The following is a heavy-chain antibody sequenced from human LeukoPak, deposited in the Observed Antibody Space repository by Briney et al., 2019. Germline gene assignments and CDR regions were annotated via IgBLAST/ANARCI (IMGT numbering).Heavy chain of an antibody. Sequence: GGSLRLSCAASGFTFSSYEMNWVRQAPGKGLEWVSGINWNGGSTGYADSVKGRFTISRDNAKNSLYLQMNSLRAEDTALYYCARDLTLGELYYFDYWGQGTLVTVSS. D-gene: IGHD1-26*01. CDR1: GFTFSSYE. J-gene: IGHJ4*02. CDR2: INWNGGST. V-gene: IGHV3-20*04. CDR3: ARDLTLGELYYFDY.